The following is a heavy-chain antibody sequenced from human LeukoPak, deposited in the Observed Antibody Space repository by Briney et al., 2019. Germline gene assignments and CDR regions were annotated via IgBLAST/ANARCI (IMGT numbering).Heavy chain of an antibody. V-gene: IGHV1-69*13. CDR3: ARSEGAARRLGY. Sequence: GASVKVSCKASGGTFSSYAISWVRQAPGQGLEWMGGIIPIFGTANYAQKFQGRVTITADESTSTAYMELSSLRSEDTAVYYCARSEGAARRLGYWGQGTLVTVSS. CDR2: IIPIFGTA. J-gene: IGHJ4*02. CDR1: GGTFSSYA. D-gene: IGHD6-6*01.